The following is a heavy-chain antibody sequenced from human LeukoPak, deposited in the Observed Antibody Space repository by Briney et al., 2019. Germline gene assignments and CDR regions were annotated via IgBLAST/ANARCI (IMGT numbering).Heavy chain of an antibody. J-gene: IGHJ3*02. Sequence: PSETLSLTCAVYGGSFSGYYWSWIRQPPGKGLEWIGEINHSGSTNYNPSLKSRVTISVDTSENQFSLKLSSVTAADTAVYYCARGPYSSSSGVRAFDIWGQGTMVTVSS. CDR2: INHSGST. V-gene: IGHV4-34*01. CDR1: GGSFSGYY. CDR3: ARGPYSSSSGVRAFDI. D-gene: IGHD6-6*01.